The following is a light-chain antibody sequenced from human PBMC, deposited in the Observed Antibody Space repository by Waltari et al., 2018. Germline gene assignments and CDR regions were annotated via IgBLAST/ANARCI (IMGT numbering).Light chain of an antibody. J-gene: IGLJ2*01. V-gene: IGLV3-21*03. CDR3: QVWDTSSNLHVV. CDR1: NIGSKS. CDR2: DDS. Sequence: SYVLTQPPSVSVAPGKTARITCGGNNIGSKSVHWYQQKPGQAPVLVVYDDSDRPSGIPERVSGSNAGNTATLTISRVEAGDEADYYCQVWDTSSNLHVVFGGGAKLTVL.